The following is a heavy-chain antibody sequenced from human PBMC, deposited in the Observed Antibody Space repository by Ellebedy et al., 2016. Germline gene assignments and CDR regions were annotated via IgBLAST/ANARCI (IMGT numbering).Heavy chain of an antibody. CDR2: INPSSGST. J-gene: IGHJ4*02. V-gene: IGHV1-69*04. Sequence: SVKVSXXASGGTFSSYAISWVRQAPGQGLEWMGIINPSSGSTSYAQKFQGRVTITADKSTSTAYMELSSLRSEDTAVYYCAREQGSGGSLDYWGQGTLVTVSS. D-gene: IGHD3-10*01. CDR3: AREQGSGGSLDY. CDR1: GGTFSSYA.